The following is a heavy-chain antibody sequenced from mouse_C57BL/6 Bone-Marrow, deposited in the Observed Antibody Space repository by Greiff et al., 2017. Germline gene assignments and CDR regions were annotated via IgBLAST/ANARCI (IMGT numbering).Heavy chain of an antibody. J-gene: IGHJ4*01. V-gene: IGHV1-53*01. D-gene: IGHD2-3*01. CDR3: ARGDDGYPYAMDY. Sequence: VQLQQPGTELVKPGASVKLSCKASGYTFTSYWMHWVKQRPGQGLEWIGNINPSNGGTNYNEKFKSKATLTVDKSSSTAYMQLSSLTSEDSAVYYGARGDDGYPYAMDYWGQGTSVTVSS. CDR1: GYTFTSYW. CDR2: INPSNGGT.